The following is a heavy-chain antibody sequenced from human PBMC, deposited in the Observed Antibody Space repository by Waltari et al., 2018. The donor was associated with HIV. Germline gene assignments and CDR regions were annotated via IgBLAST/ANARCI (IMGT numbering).Heavy chain of an antibody. CDR3: ARDPSPPILYDILTGYYFDY. Sequence: QVQLVESGGGVVQPGGSLRLSCAASGFTFTTYAMHWVRQAPGKGVEWVEFVRYDVSNNYYADSVKGRFTISRDNSKNTLYLQMNSLRADDTAVYYCARDPSPPILYDILTGYYFDYWGQGTLVTVSS. D-gene: IGHD3-9*01. V-gene: IGHV3-30*02. J-gene: IGHJ4*02. CDR1: GFTFTTYA. CDR2: VRYDVSNN.